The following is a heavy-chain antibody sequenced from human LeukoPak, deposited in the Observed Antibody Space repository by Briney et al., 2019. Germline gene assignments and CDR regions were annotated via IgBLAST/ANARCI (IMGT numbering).Heavy chain of an antibody. CDR2: IYTSGST. CDR1: GGSISSGSYY. J-gene: IGHJ4*02. D-gene: IGHD6-19*01. CDR3: ARDVYSSGWSDY. V-gene: IGHV4-61*02. Sequence: SETLSLTCTVSGGSISSGSYYWSWIRQPAGKGLEWIGRIYTSGSTNYNPSLKSRVTISVDTSKNQFSLKLSSVTAADTAVYYCARDVYSSGWSDYWGQGTLVTVSS.